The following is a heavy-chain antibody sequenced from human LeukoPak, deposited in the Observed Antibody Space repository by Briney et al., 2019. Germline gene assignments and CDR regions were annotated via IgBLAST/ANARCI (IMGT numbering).Heavy chain of an antibody. Sequence: GGSLRLSCAASGFTFSSYAMSWVRQAPGKGLEWVSAISGSGGSTYYADSVKGRFTISRDNSKNTLYLQMNSLRAEDTAVYYCAREKRSMVRGVMANWFDPWGQGTLVTVSS. CDR1: GFTFSSYA. CDR3: AREKRSMVRGVMANWFDP. V-gene: IGHV3-23*01. J-gene: IGHJ5*02. D-gene: IGHD3-10*01. CDR2: ISGSGGST.